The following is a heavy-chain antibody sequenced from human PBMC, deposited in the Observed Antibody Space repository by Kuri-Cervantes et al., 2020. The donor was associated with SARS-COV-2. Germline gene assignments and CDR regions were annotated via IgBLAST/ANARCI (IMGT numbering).Heavy chain of an antibody. CDR2: IYPGDSDT. D-gene: IGHD2-15*01. CDR3: ARPGYCSGGSCYSLYY. J-gene: IGHJ4*02. Sequence: GESLKISCKGSGYSFTSYWIGWVRQMPGKGLEWMGIIYPGDSDTRYSPSFQGQVTISAAKSISTAYLQWSSLKASDTAMYYCARPGYCSGGSCYSLYYWGQGTLVTVSS. V-gene: IGHV5-51*01. CDR1: GYSFTSYW.